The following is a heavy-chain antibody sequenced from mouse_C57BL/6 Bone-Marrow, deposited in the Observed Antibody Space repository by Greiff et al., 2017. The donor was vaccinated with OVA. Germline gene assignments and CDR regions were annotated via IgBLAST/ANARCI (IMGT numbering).Heavy chain of an antibody. CDR2: IYPRSGNT. D-gene: IGHD1-1*01. CDR1: GYTFTSYG. V-gene: IGHV1-81*01. CDR3: ARDGSSYYAMDN. Sequence: QVQLKQSGAELARPGASVKLSCKASGYTFTSYGISWVKQRTGQGLEWIGEIYPRSGNTYYNEKFKGKATLTADKSSSTAYMELRSLTSEDSAVYFCARDGSSYYAMDNWGQGTSVTVSS. J-gene: IGHJ4*01.